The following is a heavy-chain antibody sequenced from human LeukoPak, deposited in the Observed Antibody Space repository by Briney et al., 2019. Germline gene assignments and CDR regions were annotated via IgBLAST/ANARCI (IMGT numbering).Heavy chain of an antibody. Sequence: GGSLRLSCAASGITFSSYSMNWVRQAPGKGLEWVSSISSSSSYIYYADSVKGRFTISRDNAKNSLYLQMNSLRAEDTAVYYCARASRAQYYFDYWGQGTLVTVSS. CDR3: ARASRAQYYFDY. V-gene: IGHV3-21*01. CDR1: GITFSSYS. CDR2: ISSSSSYI. J-gene: IGHJ4*02.